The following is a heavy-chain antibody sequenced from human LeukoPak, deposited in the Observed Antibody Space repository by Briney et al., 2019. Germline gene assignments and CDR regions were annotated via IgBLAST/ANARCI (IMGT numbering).Heavy chain of an antibody. Sequence: SVKVSCKSSGGTFSSYAISWVRQAPAQGLEWMGGIIPIFGTANYAQKFQGRVTITADESTSTAYMELSSLRSEDTAVYYCSRVPHSYTAAPFDYWGQGTLVTVSS. D-gene: IGHD5-18*01. V-gene: IGHV1-69*13. CDR3: SRVPHSYTAAPFDY. J-gene: IGHJ4*02. CDR1: GGTFSSYA. CDR2: IIPIFGTA.